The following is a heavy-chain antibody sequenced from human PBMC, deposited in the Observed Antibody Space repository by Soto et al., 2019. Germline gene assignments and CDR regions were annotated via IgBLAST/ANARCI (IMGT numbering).Heavy chain of an antibody. CDR2: IYYSGST. V-gene: IGHV4-59*01. J-gene: IGHJ6*02. CDR3: AREDLLTGYNYYFYYGMDV. Sequence: SETLSLTCTVSGGSISSYYWSWIRQPPGKGLEWIGYIYYSGSTNSNPSLKSRVTISVDTSKNQFSLKLNSVTAADTAVYYCAREDLLTGYNYYFYYGMDVWGQGTTVTAP. D-gene: IGHD3-9*01. CDR1: GGSISSYY.